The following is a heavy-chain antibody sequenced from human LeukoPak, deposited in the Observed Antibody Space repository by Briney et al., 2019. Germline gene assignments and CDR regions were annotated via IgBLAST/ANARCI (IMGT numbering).Heavy chain of an antibody. D-gene: IGHD3-22*01. CDR3: ARDLHYYDSSGYPEYFQH. J-gene: IGHJ1*01. CDR2: ISYDGSNK. V-gene: IGHV3-30-3*01. CDR1: GFTFSSYA. Sequence: GGSLRLSCAASGFTFSSYAMHWVRQAPGKGPEWVAVISYDGSNKYYADSVKGRFTISRDNSKNTLYLQMNSLRAEDTAVYYCARDLHYYDSSGYPEYFQHWGQGTLVTVSS.